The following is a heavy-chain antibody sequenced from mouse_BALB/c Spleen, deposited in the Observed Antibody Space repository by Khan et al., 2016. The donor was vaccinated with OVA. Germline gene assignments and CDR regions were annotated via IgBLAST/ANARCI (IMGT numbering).Heavy chain of an antibody. CDR3: ARNRGGCFDY. Sequence: QVQLQQSGPGLVQPSQSLSITCTVSGFSLTSYGIHWVRQSPGKGLEWLGVIWSGGITDYNATFISRLSISKDNSKSQVFFKMNSLQANDTAIYYCARNRGGCFDYWGQGTTLTVSS. CDR2: IWSGGIT. J-gene: IGHJ2*01. D-gene: IGHD3-3*01. CDR1: GFSLTSYG. V-gene: IGHV2-2*02.